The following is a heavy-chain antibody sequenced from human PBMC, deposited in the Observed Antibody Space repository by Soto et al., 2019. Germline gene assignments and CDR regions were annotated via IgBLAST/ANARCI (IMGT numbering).Heavy chain of an antibody. CDR2: ISGSWGST. J-gene: IGHJ4*02. V-gene: IGHV3-23*01. CDR1: GFTFSSYA. Sequence: GSLRLSCAASGFTFSSYAMSWVRQAPGKGLEGGSAISGSWGSTYYADSVKGRFTISRDNSKNTLYLQMNSLRAEDTAVYYCANVAAARGTYYFDYWGQGTLVTVSS. CDR3: ANVAAARGTYYFDY. D-gene: IGHD6-13*01.